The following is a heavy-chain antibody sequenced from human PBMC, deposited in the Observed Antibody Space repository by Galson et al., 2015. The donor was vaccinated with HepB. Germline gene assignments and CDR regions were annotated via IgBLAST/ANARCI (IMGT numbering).Heavy chain of an antibody. D-gene: IGHD6-13*01. J-gene: IGHJ6*02. V-gene: IGHV3-66*01. Sequence: SLRLSCAASGFTVSSNYMSWVRQAPGKGLEWVSVIYSGGTTYYAASVKSRFTISRDNSKNTLYLQMNSLRADDTAVYYCAREYSRRWSYYYYAMDVWGQGTLVTVSS. CDR3: AREYSRRWSYYYYAMDV. CDR2: IYSGGTT. CDR1: GFTVSSNY.